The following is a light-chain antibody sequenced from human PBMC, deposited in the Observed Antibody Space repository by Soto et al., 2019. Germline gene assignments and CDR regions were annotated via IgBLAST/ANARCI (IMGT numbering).Light chain of an antibody. CDR1: QSVTSNS. V-gene: IGKV3-20*01. CDR3: QHYVTSLTT. J-gene: IGKJ1*01. Sequence: EIVLTQSPGTLSLSPGERATLSCGASQSVTSNSLAWYQQKPGQAPRLLIFGASIRVTGIPDRFIGSGSGTDFTLTITRLEPEDFAVYYCQHYVTSLTTFGQGTKVEV. CDR2: GAS.